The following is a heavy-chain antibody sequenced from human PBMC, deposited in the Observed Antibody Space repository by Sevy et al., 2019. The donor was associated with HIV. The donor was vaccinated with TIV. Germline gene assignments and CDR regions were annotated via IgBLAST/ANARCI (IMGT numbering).Heavy chain of an antibody. D-gene: IGHD3-10*01. CDR1: GFTFSSYS. CDR2: ISSSSYI. J-gene: IGHJ4*02. Sequence: GGSLRLSCAASGFTFSSYSMNWVRQAPGKGLEWLSYISSSSYIYYADSVKGRFTISRDNAKNSLYLQMNSLRAEDTAVYYCARDLRGVIPYDYWGQGTLVTVSS. V-gene: IGHV3-21*01. CDR3: ARDLRGVIPYDY.